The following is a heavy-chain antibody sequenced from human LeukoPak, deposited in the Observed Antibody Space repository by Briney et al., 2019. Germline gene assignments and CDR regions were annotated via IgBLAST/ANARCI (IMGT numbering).Heavy chain of an antibody. Sequence: ASVKVSCKTSGFTFKDYYIHWVSQAPGQGLEWMGWLNPYSGGTNYAQKFQGRVTLTRDTSITTAYMDLSSLTSDDTALYYCARALTRYSTAWYGYWGQGTLVTVSS. CDR2: LNPYSGGT. J-gene: IGHJ4*02. D-gene: IGHD6-19*01. CDR1: GFTFKDYY. V-gene: IGHV1-2*02. CDR3: ARALTRYSTAWYGY.